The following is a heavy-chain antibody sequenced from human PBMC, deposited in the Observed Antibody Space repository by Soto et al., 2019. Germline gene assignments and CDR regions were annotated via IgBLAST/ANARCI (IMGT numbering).Heavy chain of an antibody. CDR1: GFTFSNYV. CDR2: ISSSSSYI. V-gene: IGHV3-21*01. CDR3: ARALGYCSGGSCYGDCFDP. J-gene: IGHJ5*02. Sequence: EVQLVESGGGLVKPGGSLRLSCAASGFTFSNYVMNWVRQAPGKGLEWVSSISSSSSYIYYADSLRGRFTISRDNAKNSLYLQMNSLRAEDTAVYYCARALGYCSGGSCYGDCFDPWGQGTLVTVSS. D-gene: IGHD2-15*01.